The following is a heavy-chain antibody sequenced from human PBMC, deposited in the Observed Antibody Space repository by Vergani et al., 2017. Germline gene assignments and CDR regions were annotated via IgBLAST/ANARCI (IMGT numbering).Heavy chain of an antibody. Sequence: QVQLVQSGAEVKKPGASVKVSCKASGYTFTGYYMHWVRQAPGQGLEWMGWINPNSGGTNYAQKFQGMVTMTRDTSISTAYMELSRLRSDDTAVYYCARDQAWELQDDDAFDIWGQGTMVTVSS. D-gene: IGHD1-26*01. V-gene: IGHV1-2*02. CDR3: ARDQAWELQDDDAFDI. CDR1: GYTFTGYY. J-gene: IGHJ3*02. CDR2: INPNSGGT.